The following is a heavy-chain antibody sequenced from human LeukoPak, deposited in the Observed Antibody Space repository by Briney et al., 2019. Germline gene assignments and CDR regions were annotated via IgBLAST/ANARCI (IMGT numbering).Heavy chain of an antibody. Sequence: GGSLRLSCVASGFTFSSYAMSWVRQAPGKGLEWVSSISGSGGSTYDADSVKGRFIISRDNSKNTLYLQMNSLRAEDTAVYYCARSDDSSGYYYVPFFDYWGQGTLVTVSS. J-gene: IGHJ4*02. D-gene: IGHD3-22*01. V-gene: IGHV3-23*01. CDR3: ARSDDSSGYYYVPFFDY. CDR2: ISGSGGST. CDR1: GFTFSSYA.